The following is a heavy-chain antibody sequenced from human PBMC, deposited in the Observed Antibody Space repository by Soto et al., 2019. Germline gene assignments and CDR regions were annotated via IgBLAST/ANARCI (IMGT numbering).Heavy chain of an antibody. D-gene: IGHD6-6*01. CDR2: ISVSGVST. V-gene: IGHV3-23*01. J-gene: IGHJ4*02. CDR3: AKEHSSSSFSYYFDY. CDR1: GFTFSCHA. Sequence: SWRPSCAVSGFTFSCHAMSWVRQAPGKGLEWVSAISVSGVSTYYADSVKGRLTISTDNSKNTLYLKMNRMRAEDTAVYYCAKEHSSSSFSYYFDYSGQGTLVTVS.